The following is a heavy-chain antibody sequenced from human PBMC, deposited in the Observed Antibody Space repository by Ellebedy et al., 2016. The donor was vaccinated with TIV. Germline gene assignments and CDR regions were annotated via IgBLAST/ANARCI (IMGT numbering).Heavy chain of an antibody. CDR2: IYHSGST. CDR3: ARGYTGVDYYYYGMDV. Sequence: SETLSLTCTVSGGSISGYYWGWIRQPPGKGLEWIGSIYHSGSTYYNPSLKSRVTISVDTSKNQFSLKLSSVTAADTAVYYCARGYTGVDYYYYGMDVWGQGTTVTVSS. V-gene: IGHV4-38-2*02. J-gene: IGHJ6*02. CDR1: GGSISGYY. D-gene: IGHD3-16*02.